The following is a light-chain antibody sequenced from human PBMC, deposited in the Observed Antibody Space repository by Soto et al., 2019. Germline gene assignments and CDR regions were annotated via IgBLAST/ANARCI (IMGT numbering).Light chain of an antibody. J-gene: IGKJ5*01. CDR1: QTISSW. V-gene: IGKV1-39*01. Sequence: DIQMTQSPSTLSASVGDRVTITCRASQTISSWLAWYQQKPGKAPKLLIYAASSLQSGVPPRFSGSGSGTDFTLTISSLQPEDFATYYCQQSYSTLSITFGQGTRLEI. CDR2: AAS. CDR3: QQSYSTLSIT.